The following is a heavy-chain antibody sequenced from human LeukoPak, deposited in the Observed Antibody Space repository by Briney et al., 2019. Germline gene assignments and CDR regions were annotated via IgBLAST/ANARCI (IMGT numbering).Heavy chain of an antibody. Sequence: SETLSLTCTVSGGSISSCYWSWIRQPPGKGLEWIGYIYYSGSTNYNPSLKSRVTISVDTSKNQFSLKLSSVTAADTAVYYCARARGHSYGDFDYWGQGTLVTVSS. D-gene: IGHD5-18*01. J-gene: IGHJ4*02. CDR1: GGSISSCY. V-gene: IGHV4-59*01. CDR2: IYYSGST. CDR3: ARARGHSYGDFDY.